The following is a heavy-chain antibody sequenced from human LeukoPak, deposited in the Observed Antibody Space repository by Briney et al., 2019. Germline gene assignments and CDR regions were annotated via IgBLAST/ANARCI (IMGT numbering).Heavy chain of an antibody. Sequence: SVKVSCKASGGTFSSYAISWVRQAPGQGLEWMGGIIPIFGTANYAQKFQGGVTMTEDTSTDTAYMELSSLRSEDTAVYYCATGGGSYRWEYFDYWGQGTLVTVSS. CDR1: GGTFSSYA. D-gene: IGHD1-26*01. CDR3: ATGGGSYRWEYFDY. V-gene: IGHV1-69*06. J-gene: IGHJ4*02. CDR2: IIPIFGTA.